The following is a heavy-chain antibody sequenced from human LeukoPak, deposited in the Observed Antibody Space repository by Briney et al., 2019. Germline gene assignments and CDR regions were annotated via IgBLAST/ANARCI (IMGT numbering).Heavy chain of an antibody. CDR2: ITYSSGNT. CDR3: AGASGGNRPFDY. Sequence: PGGSLRLSCAASGFTFSAYGMSWFRQAPGKGLEWVSAITYSSGNTYYADSLKGRFTISRDNAKNSLYLQMNSLRAEDTAVYYCAGASGGNRPFDYWGQGTLVTVSS. J-gene: IGHJ4*02. V-gene: IGHV3-21*01. CDR1: GFTFSAYG. D-gene: IGHD1-14*01.